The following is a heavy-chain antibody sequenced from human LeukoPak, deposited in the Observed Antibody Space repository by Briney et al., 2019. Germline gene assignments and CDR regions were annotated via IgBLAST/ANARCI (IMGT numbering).Heavy chain of an antibody. CDR1: GFTFSNYA. CDR2: ITDSGSST. Sequence: GGSLRLSCVASGFTFSNYAMSWVRQAPGKGLEWVAAITDSGSSTYHADSVKGRFTISRDNSKNTLYLQMNSLRAEDTAVYYCAKDLGYCSGTSCYWDCWGQGTLVTVSS. D-gene: IGHD2-2*01. J-gene: IGHJ4*02. CDR3: AKDLGYCSGTSCYWDC. V-gene: IGHV3-23*01.